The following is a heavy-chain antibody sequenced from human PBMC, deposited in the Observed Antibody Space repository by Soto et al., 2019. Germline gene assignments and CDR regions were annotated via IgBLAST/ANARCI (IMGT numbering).Heavy chain of an antibody. CDR1: GGSISSSSYY. CDR2: MSYSGIT. D-gene: IGHD3-10*01. J-gene: IGHJ4*02. Sequence: SETLSLTCAVSGGSISSSSYYWGWIRQPPGKGLEWIGSMSYSGITYHNPSLKSRVTISVDTSKNNFALRLSSVTAADTAVYYCSRQFSSFASGTFYPFFLDFWGQGARVPVSS. CDR3: SRQFSSFASGTFYPFFLDF. V-gene: IGHV4-39*01.